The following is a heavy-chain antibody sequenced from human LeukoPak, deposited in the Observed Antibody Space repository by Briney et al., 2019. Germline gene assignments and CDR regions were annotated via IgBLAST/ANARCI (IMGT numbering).Heavy chain of an antibody. Sequence: SETLSLTCTVSGGSISSYYWSWIRQPPGKGLEWIGYIYYSGSTNYNPSLKSRVTISVDTSKNQFSLKLSSVTAADTAVYYCARDETSVITRRAFDLWGQGTMVTVSS. V-gene: IGHV4-59*01. CDR2: IYYSGST. J-gene: IGHJ3*01. CDR1: GGSISSYY. D-gene: IGHD4-23*01. CDR3: ARDETSVITRRAFDL.